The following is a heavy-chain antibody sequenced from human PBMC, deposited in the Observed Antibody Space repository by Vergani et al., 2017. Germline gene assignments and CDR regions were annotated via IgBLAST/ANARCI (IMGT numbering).Heavy chain of an antibody. J-gene: IGHJ6*03. CDR2: IDHTGRP. D-gene: IGHD4-11*01. CDR1: GGSFTSYH. CDR3: ARVNTETNGHLYYYYYMDV. Sequence: QVQLQQWGGGLLKPSETLSLTCVVNGGSFTSYHWTWIRQSPGEGLEWVGDIDHTGRPDYNPSLKSRLTMSVEKSRNQFSLTLNSVTATATAIYFCARVNTETNGHLYYYYYMDVWGQGTAVTVS. V-gene: IGHV4-34*01.